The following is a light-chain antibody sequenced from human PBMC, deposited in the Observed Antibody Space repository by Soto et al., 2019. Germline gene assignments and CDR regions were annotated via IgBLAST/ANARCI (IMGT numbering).Light chain of an antibody. V-gene: IGKV1-39*01. CDR3: QQSYSTPHT. Sequence: ILMTQSPSSLSVSTEDRVTITCRASQGISSYLNWYQQKPGKAPKLLIYAASSLQSGVPSRFSGSGSGTDFTLTISSLQPEDCATYYCQQSYSTPHTFGQGTRLEI. CDR2: AAS. J-gene: IGKJ5*01. CDR1: QGISSY.